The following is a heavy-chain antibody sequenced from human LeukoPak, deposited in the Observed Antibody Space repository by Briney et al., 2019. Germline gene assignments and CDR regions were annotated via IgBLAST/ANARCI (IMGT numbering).Heavy chain of an antibody. V-gene: IGHV4-34*01. CDR3: ARGPYDILTGPIGMDV. J-gene: IGHJ6*04. Sequence: SETLSLTCAVYGGSFSGYYWSWIRQPPGKGLERIGEINHSGSTNYNPSLKSRVTISVDTSKNQFSLKLSSVTAADTAVYYCARGPYDILTGPIGMDVWGKGTTVTVSS. D-gene: IGHD3-9*01. CDR1: GGSFSGYY. CDR2: INHSGST.